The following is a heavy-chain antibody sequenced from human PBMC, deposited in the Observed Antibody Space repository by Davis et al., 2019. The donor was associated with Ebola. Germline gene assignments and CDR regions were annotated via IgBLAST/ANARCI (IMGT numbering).Heavy chain of an antibody. CDR2: ISYDGNNK. CDR3: ARDPDNDGYYFDY. D-gene: IGHD1-1*01. V-gene: IGHV3-30-3*01. Sequence: PGGSPRLSCAASGFTFSSYAMHWVRQAPGTGLEWVAVISYDGNNKYYADSVKGRFTISRDNSKNTLYLKMNSLRAEDTAVYYCARDPDNDGYYFDYWGQGTLVTVSS. J-gene: IGHJ4*02. CDR1: GFTFSSYA.